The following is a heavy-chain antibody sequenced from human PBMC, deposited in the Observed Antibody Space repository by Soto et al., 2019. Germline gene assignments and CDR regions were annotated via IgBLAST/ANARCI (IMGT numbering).Heavy chain of an antibody. D-gene: IGHD2-8*01. J-gene: IGHJ4*02. CDR1: GLIFSNYK. V-gene: IGHV3-74*01. Sequence: EVQLVESGGGSVQPGGSLRLSCAASGLIFSNYKMHWVRQAPGKGLVWVSRINTDGSITDYADSVKGRFTVSRDNAKNTMYLQMNSLTADDTAVYYCARDTNGLHYWGQGTLVTVSS. CDR2: INTDGSIT. CDR3: ARDTNGLHY.